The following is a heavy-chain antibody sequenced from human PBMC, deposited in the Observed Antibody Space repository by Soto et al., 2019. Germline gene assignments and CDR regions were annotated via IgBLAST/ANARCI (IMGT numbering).Heavy chain of an antibody. J-gene: IGHJ6*02. CDR1: GGSVSSGSYY. CDR2: IYYSGST. CDR3: ARDRVGATDYYYGMDV. V-gene: IGHV4-61*01. Sequence: SETLSLTCTVSGGSVSSGSYYWSWIRQPPGKGLEWIGYIYYSGSTNYNPSLKSRVTISVDTSKNQFSLKLSSVTAADTAVYYCARDRVGATDYYYGMDVWGQGTTVTV. D-gene: IGHD1-26*01.